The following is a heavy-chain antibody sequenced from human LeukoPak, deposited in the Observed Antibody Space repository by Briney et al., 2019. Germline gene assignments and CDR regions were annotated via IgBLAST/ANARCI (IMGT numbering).Heavy chain of an antibody. J-gene: IGHJ4*02. CDR3: AKAYDGYSSSGFDY. V-gene: IGHV3-23*01. CDR2: ITSSGGT. D-gene: IGHD6-13*01. Sequence: GGSLRLSCAASGFTFSSYAMSWVRQAPGKRLEWVSAITSSGGTYSADSVKGRFTISRDNSKNTLYLQMNSLRAEDTAVYYCAKAYDGYSSSGFDYWGLGTLVTVSS. CDR1: GFTFSSYA.